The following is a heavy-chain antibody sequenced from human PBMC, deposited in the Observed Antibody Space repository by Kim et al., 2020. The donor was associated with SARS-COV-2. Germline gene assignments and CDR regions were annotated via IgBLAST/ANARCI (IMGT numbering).Heavy chain of an antibody. J-gene: IGHJ4*02. CDR3: ARDLRQDY. Sequence: GSNKYYADTVKGRFTITRDNSKNTLYLQMNSLRAEDTAVYYCARDLRQDYWGQGTLVTVSS. V-gene: IGHV3-30*01. CDR2: GSNK.